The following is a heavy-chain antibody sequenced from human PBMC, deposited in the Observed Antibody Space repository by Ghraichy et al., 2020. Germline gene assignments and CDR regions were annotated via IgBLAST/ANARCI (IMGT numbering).Heavy chain of an antibody. J-gene: IGHJ4*02. CDR1: GFTFSSYA. D-gene: IGHD6-6*01. CDR2: INGGDSTT. Sequence: GGSLRLSCAASGFTFSSYAMTWVRQAPGKGLEWVSAINGGDSTTYYADSVQGRFTISRDNSKNTLYLQMNSLRAEDTAVYYCAKVYTSSWRGYFDYWGQGTLVTVSS. CDR3: AKVYTSSWRGYFDY. V-gene: IGHV3-23*01.